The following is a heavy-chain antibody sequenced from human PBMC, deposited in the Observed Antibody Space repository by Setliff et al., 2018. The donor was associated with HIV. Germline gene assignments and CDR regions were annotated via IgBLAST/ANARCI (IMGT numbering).Heavy chain of an antibody. Sequence: PSETLSLTCSVSGASVSSGTYSWGWIRQPPGKGLEWSGSIFYSGTTYYNPSRKSRVTMSVAASKNRFSLKLRSVTAADTAVYYCARGNPLRWNAFAFDIWGQGTMVTVSS. V-gene: IGHV4-39*07. CDR2: IFYSGTT. D-gene: IGHD3-16*01. J-gene: IGHJ3*02. CDR1: GASVSSGTYS. CDR3: ARGNPLRWNAFAFDI.